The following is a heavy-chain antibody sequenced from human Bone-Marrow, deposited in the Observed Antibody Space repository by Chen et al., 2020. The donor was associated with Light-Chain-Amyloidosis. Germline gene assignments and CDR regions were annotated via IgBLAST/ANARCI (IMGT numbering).Heavy chain of an antibody. CDR2: IYPDDSDA. D-gene: IGHD5-12*01. Sequence: SGPEGKKPGESLKIACKGAGYTFPNYWIGWVRQMPGKGLEWMGVIYPDDSDARYSPSFEGQVTISADKSITTAYLQWRSLKASDTAMYYCARRRDGYNFDYWGQGTLVTVSS. V-gene: IGHV5-51*01. J-gene: IGHJ4*02. CDR3: ARRRDGYNFDY. CDR1: GYTFPNYW.